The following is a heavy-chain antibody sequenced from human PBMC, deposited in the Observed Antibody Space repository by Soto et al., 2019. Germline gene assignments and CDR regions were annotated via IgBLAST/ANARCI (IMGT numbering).Heavy chain of an antibody. CDR3: ASRIKYSSTSSFDY. CDR2: IIPIFGKA. D-gene: IGHD6-6*01. CDR1: GGTFSSYA. V-gene: IGHV1-69*13. Sequence: ASVKHSCKASGGTFSSYASNWLRQAPGQGLEWMGLIIPIFGKANYAQKFQGRVTITADESTSTAYMELSSLRSEDTAVYYCASRIKYSSTSSFDYWGQGTLVTVSS. J-gene: IGHJ4*02.